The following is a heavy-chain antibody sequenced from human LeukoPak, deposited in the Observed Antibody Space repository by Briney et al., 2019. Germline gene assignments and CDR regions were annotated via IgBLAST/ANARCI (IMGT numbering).Heavy chain of an antibody. D-gene: IGHD3-9*01. V-gene: IGHV4-34*01. J-gene: IGHJ4*02. Sequence: SETLSLTCAVCGGSFSGYYWSWIRQPPGKGLEWIGEINHSGSTNYNPSLKSRVTISVDTSKNQFSLKLSSVTAADTAVYYCARGRSYYDILTGYYQPPPRFDYWGQGTLVTVSS. CDR2: INHSGST. CDR1: GGSFSGYY. CDR3: ARGRSYYDILTGYYQPPPRFDY.